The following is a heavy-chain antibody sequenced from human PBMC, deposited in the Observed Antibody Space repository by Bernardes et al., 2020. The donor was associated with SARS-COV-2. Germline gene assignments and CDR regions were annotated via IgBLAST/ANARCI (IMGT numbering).Heavy chain of an antibody. CDR3: TTSLSLTVVVYAFDI. D-gene: IGHD3-22*01. Sequence: ASVKVSCKVSGYTLSDLSMHWVRQAPGKGLEWMGSFDPEDGEAVYAQKFLGRVTKTADTSTYTSYMELSSLRSDDTAVYYCTTSLSLTVVVYAFDIWGQGTTVIVSS. CDR1: GYTLSDLS. CDR2: FDPEDGEA. V-gene: IGHV1-24*01. J-gene: IGHJ3*02.